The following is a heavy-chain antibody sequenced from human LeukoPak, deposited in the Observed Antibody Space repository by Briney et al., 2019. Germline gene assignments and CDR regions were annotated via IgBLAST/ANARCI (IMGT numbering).Heavy chain of an antibody. D-gene: IGHD6-19*01. Sequence: GGSLRLSCAASGFTFSSYSMNWVRQAPGKGLEWVSSISSSSSYIYYADSAKGRFTISRDNARNSLYLQMNSLRAEDTAVYYCTRGMGGWYPDYWGQGTLVTVSS. J-gene: IGHJ4*02. CDR2: ISSSSSYI. CDR3: TRGMGGWYPDY. CDR1: GFTFSSYS. V-gene: IGHV3-21*01.